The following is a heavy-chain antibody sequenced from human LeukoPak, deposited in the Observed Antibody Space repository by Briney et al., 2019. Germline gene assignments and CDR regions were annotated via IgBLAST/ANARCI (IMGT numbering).Heavy chain of an antibody. V-gene: IGHV3-48*01. J-gene: IGHJ4*02. D-gene: IGHD5-12*01. CDR2: ISSSSSTI. CDR1: GFTFSSYS. CDR3: ARDQHSGYDPIDY. Sequence: PGGSLRLSCAASGFTFSSYSMNWVRQAPGKGLEWVSYISSSSSTIYYADSVKGRFTISRDNAKNSLYLQINSLRAEDTAVYYCARDQHSGYDPIDYWGQGTLVTVSS.